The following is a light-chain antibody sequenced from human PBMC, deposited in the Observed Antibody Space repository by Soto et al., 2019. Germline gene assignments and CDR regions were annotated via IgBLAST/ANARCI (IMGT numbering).Light chain of an antibody. V-gene: IGKV3-20*01. CDR2: GAS. J-gene: IGKJ4*01. CDR3: QQYGNAPLT. Sequence: DIVLTQSPGTLSLSPGESATHSCRARLSVSSRFFARYQQKPGQDPSLLIYGASCRATGIPDRVNGSGSETDFTLTIIRLEPEYVAVDYCQQYGNAPLTFGGGTKLESK. CDR1: LSVSSRF.